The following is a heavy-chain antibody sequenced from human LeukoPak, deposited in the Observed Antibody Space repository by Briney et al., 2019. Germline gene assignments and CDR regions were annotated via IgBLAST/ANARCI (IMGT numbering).Heavy chain of an antibody. D-gene: IGHD6-19*01. Sequence: PGGSLRLSCAPSGFTFSSYGMHWVRQAPGKGREWVAVIWYDGSNKYYADSVKGRFTISRDNSKNTLYLQMNSLRAEDTAVYYCARGIGSGWYGVDYWGQGTLVTVSS. CDR1: GFTFSSYG. V-gene: IGHV3-33*01. CDR2: IWYDGSNK. J-gene: IGHJ4*02. CDR3: ARGIGSGWYGVDY.